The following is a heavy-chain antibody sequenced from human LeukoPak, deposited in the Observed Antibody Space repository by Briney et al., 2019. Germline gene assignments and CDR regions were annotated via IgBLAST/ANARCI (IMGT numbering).Heavy chain of an antibody. J-gene: IGHJ3*02. V-gene: IGHV1-18*01. CDR2: ISAYNGNT. Sequence: ASVKVSCKASGYTLTSYGISWVRQAPGQGLEWMGWISAYNGNTNYVQKLQGRVTMTTDTSTSTAYMELRSLRADDTAVYYCARDSMVTNVNDAFDIWGQGTMVTVSS. CDR3: ARDSMVTNVNDAFDI. D-gene: IGHD3-10*01. CDR1: GYTLTSYG.